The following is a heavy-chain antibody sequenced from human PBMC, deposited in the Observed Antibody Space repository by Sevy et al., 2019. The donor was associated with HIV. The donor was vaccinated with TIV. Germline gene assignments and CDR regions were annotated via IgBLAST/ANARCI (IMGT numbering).Heavy chain of an antibody. CDR3: AKDRLLRPDDAFDI. D-gene: IGHD2-15*01. Sequence: GGSLRLSCAASGFTFSSYGMHWVRQAPGKGLEWVAFIRYDGSNKYYADSVKGRFTISRDNSKNTLYLQMNSLRAEDTAVYYCAKDRLLRPDDAFDIWVRGTMVTVSS. V-gene: IGHV3-30*02. J-gene: IGHJ3*02. CDR2: IRYDGSNK. CDR1: GFTFSSYG.